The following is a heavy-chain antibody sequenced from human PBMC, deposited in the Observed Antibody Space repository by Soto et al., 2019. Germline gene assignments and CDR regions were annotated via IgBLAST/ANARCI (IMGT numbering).Heavy chain of an antibody. CDR2: IWYDGSNK. D-gene: IGHD4-17*01. Sequence: GESLKISCAASGFTFSDYGMHWVRQAPGKGLEWVAVIWYDGSNKYYADSVKGRFTISRDNSKNTLYLQMNSLRAEDTAVYHCARDTEGAMDVWGQGITVTVSS. CDR1: GFTFSDYG. V-gene: IGHV3-33*01. CDR3: ARDTEGAMDV. J-gene: IGHJ6*02.